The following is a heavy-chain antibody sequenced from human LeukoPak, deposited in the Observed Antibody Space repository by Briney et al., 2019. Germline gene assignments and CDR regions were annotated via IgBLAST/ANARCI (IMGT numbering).Heavy chain of an antibody. Sequence: SETLSLTCTVSGGSISSYYWSWIRQPPGKGLEWIGYIYYSGSTNYNPSLKSRVTISVDTSKNQFPLKLSSVTAADTAVYYCARRSSSGWYYFDYWGQGTLVTVSS. J-gene: IGHJ4*02. V-gene: IGHV4-59*08. CDR3: ARRSSSGWYYFDY. D-gene: IGHD6-19*01. CDR2: IYYSGST. CDR1: GGSISSYY.